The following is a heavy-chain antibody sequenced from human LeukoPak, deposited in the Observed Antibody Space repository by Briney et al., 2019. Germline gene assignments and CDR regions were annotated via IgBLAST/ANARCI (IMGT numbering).Heavy chain of an antibody. CDR2: IIPIFGTA. J-gene: IGHJ6*02. CDR3: AREWGLRYFDWLLRGSGYYYGMDV. D-gene: IGHD3-9*01. Sequence: ASVKVSCKASGGTFSSYAISWVRQAPGQGLEWMGGIIPIFGTANYAQKFQGRVTITADESTSTAYMELSSLRSEDTAVYYCAREWGLRYFDWLLRGSGYYYGMDVWGQGTTVTVSS. CDR1: GGTFSSYA. V-gene: IGHV1-69*13.